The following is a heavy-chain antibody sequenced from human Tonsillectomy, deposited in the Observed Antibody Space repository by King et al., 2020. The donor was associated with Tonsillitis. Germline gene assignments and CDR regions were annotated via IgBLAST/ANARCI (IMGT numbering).Heavy chain of an antibody. D-gene: IGHD3-22*01. CDR1: GFSLSHPRMG. CDR2: VFSNDEK. J-gene: IGHJ4*02. Sequence: LTLKESGPVLVKPTETLTLTCTVSGFSLSHPRMGVSWIRQPPGKALEWLAHVFSNDEKFSSTSLRSRLTISKDTSRSQVVLTMTNMDPVDTATYYCARIETRYNYDTSGYYHFDYWGQGTLVTVSS. CDR3: ARIETRYNYDTSGYYHFDY. V-gene: IGHV2-26*01.